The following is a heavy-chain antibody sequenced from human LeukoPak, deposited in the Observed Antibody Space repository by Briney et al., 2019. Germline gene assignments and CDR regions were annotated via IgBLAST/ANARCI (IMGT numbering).Heavy chain of an antibody. CDR2: IYYTGST. V-gene: IGHV4-61*05. Sequence: NPSETLSLTCTVSGGSISSSSYYWGWIRQPPGKGLEWIAYIYYTGSTNYNPSLKSRVTISLDTSKNQFSLKLTSVTAADTAVYYCVRFVCGGGFTCSNLNYFDYWGQGTLVTVSS. CDR3: VRFVCGGGFTCSNLNYFDY. J-gene: IGHJ4*02. CDR1: GGSISSSSYY. D-gene: IGHD2-15*01.